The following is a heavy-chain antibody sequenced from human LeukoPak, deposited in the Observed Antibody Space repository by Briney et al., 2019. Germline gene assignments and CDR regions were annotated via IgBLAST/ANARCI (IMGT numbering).Heavy chain of an antibody. CDR1: GGSFSGYY. J-gene: IGHJ4*02. Sequence: SETLSLTCAVYGGSFSGYYWSWIRQPPGKGLEWIGEINHSGSTNYNPSLKSRVTISVDKSKNQFSLKLNSVTAADTAVYYCARNSGNTDFDYWGQGTLVTVSS. V-gene: IGHV4-34*01. CDR2: INHSGST. CDR3: ARNSGNTDFDY. D-gene: IGHD1-26*01.